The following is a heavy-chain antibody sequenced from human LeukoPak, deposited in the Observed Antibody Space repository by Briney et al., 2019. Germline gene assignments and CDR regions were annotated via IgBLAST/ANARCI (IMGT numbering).Heavy chain of an antibody. V-gene: IGHV3-74*01. CDR2: INSDGSWT. Sequence: GGSLRLSCAASGNYWMHWVRQAPGKGLVWVSRINSDGSWTSYADSVKGRFTISKDNAKNTVYLQMNSLRAEDTAVYYCVSFYETYWGRGTLVTVSS. CDR1: GNYW. J-gene: IGHJ4*02. CDR3: VSFYETY. D-gene: IGHD2/OR15-2a*01.